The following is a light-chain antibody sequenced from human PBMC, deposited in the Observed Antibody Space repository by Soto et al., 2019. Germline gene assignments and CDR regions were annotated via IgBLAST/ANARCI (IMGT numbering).Light chain of an antibody. CDR3: QEYNNWPSS. Sequence: ETVVTHTPTALSVSAGERTTLSCRACQDVRSNLARYQRKPRQTPRLHIYRTSTRATGMPARLSGSGSGTEFTHTLGSLQSEDLAVHSSQEYNNWPSSLGEGTEVDI. CDR2: RTS. J-gene: IGKJ1*01. V-gene: IGKV3-15*01. CDR1: QDVRSN.